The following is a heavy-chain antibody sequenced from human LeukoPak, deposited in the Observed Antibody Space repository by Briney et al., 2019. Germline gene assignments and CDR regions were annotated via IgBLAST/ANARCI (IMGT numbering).Heavy chain of an antibody. CDR3: AHLGVVVAALGIDYYYGMDV. CDR1: GFTFSSYS. Sequence: GGSLRLSCAASGFTFSSYSMNWVRQAPGKGLEWVSYISSRSSTIYYADSVKGRFTISRDNATNSLYLQMNSLRAEDTAVYYCAHLGVVVAALGIDYYYGMDVWGQGTTVTVSS. D-gene: IGHD2-15*01. J-gene: IGHJ6*02. CDR2: ISSRSSTI. V-gene: IGHV3-48*04.